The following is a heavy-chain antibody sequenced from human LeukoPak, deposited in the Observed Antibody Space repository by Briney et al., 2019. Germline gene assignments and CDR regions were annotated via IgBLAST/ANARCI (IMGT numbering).Heavy chain of an antibody. J-gene: IGHJ4*02. V-gene: IGHV3-23*01. CDR1: GFTFSSYW. Sequence: GGSLRLSCAASGFTFSSYWMSWVRQAPGKGLEWVSAISGSGGSTHYADSVKGRFTISRDNSKNTLYLQMNSLRAEDTAVYYCAKTPWMIVVAFDYWGQGTLVTVSS. CDR2: ISGSGGST. CDR3: AKTPWMIVVAFDY. D-gene: IGHD3-22*01.